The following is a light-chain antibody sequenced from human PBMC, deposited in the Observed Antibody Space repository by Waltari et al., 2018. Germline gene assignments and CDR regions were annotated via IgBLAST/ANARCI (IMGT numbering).Light chain of an antibody. V-gene: IGLV3-25*03. CDR1: SCPNQY. J-gene: IGLJ2*01. CDR3: HSADNSNSYQV. CDR2: KDS. Sequence: SYELTQSPPLSVSPGPTPRITCSGNSCPNQYTSWYQQKPGQAPVLVMYKDSERPSRIPERFSGSSSGTTVTLTITAVQAEDEADYYCHSADNSNSYQVFGGGTKLTVL.